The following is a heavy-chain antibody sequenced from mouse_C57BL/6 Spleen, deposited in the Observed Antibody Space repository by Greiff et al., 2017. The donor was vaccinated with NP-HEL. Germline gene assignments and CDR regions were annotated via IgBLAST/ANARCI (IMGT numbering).Heavy chain of an antibody. CDR2: INPSTGGT. CDR1: GYSFTGYY. Sequence: EVKLMESGPELVKPGASVKISCKASGYSFTGYYMNWVKQSPEKSLEWIGEINPSTGGTTYNQKFKAKATLTVDKSSSTAYMQLKSLTSEDSAVYYCARRGYGSSSYAMDYWGQGTSVTVSS. J-gene: IGHJ4*01. D-gene: IGHD1-1*01. CDR3: ARRGYGSSSYAMDY. V-gene: IGHV1-42*01.